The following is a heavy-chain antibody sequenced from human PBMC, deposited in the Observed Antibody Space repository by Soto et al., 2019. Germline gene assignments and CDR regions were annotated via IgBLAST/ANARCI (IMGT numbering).Heavy chain of an antibody. V-gene: IGHV4-4*02. Sequence: SETLSLTCAVSGGSISSSNWWSWVRQPQGKGLEWIGEIYRSGSTNYNPSLKSRVTISVDKSKNQFSLKLSSVTAADTAVYYCARVPSYDFWSGYYIGGMDVWAQGTTVTVSS. CDR2: IYRSGST. CDR1: GGSISSSNW. J-gene: IGHJ6*02. CDR3: ARVPSYDFWSGYYIGGMDV. D-gene: IGHD3-3*01.